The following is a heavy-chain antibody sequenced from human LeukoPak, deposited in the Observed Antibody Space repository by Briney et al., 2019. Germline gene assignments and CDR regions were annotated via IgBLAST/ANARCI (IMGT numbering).Heavy chain of an antibody. CDR2: ITSGSNTI. CDR1: GFTFDIYG. CDR3: ARDRMGGSFDY. D-gene: IGHD2-15*01. Sequence: PGGSLRLSCAASGFTFDIYGMNWGRQAPGKGLEWVSFITSGSNTIYYADSVKVRFTISRDNARNSLYLQMNSLRVDDTAVYYCARDRMGGSFDYWGQGTLVTVSS. J-gene: IGHJ4*02. V-gene: IGHV3-48*01.